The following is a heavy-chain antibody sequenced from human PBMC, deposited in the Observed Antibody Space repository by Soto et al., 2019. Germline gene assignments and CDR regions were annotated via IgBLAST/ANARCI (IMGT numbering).Heavy chain of an antibody. Sequence: VSVKVSCKASGYTFTYYHIYWVRQASGQGLEWMGIINRIGGDTTYAQTFKGRVTMTRDTSTSTVYMEVSSLRSEDTTLYSCARVPYTNALLFYLDNYDQGTLVTVSS. V-gene: IGHV1-46*01. CDR1: GYTFTYYH. CDR3: ARVPYTNALLFYLDN. D-gene: IGHD2-8*01. CDR2: INRIGGDT. J-gene: IGHJ4*02.